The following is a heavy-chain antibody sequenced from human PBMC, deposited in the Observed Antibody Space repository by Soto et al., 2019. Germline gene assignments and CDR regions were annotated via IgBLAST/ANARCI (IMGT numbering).Heavy chain of an antibody. J-gene: IGHJ2*01. CDR2: IYYSGST. D-gene: IGHD5-12*01. Sequence: SETLSLTCTVSGGSISSGDYYWSWIRQPPGKGLEWIGYIYYSGSTYYNPSLKSRVTISVDTSKNQFSLKLSSVTAADTAVYYCARALFPGGWLQFSGRYFDLWGRGTLVTVSS. V-gene: IGHV4-30-4*01. CDR1: GGSISSGDYY. CDR3: ARALFPGGWLQFSGRYFDL.